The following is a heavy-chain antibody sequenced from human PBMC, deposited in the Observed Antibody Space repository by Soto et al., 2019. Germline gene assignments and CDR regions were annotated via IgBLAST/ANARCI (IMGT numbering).Heavy chain of an antibody. D-gene: IGHD4-4*01. CDR1: GGTFSSYT. J-gene: IGHJ4*02. Sequence: ASVKVSCKASGGTFSSYTIGWGRQAPGQGLEWMGRIIPILGIANYAQKFQGRVTITADKSTSTAYMELSSLRSEDTAVYYCARDKTVNIDYWGQGTLVTVSS. V-gene: IGHV1-69*04. CDR2: IIPILGIA. CDR3: ARDKTVNIDY.